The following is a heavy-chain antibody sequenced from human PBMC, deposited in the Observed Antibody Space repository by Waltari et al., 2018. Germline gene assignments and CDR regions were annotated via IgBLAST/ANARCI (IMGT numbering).Heavy chain of an antibody. CDR1: GFTFSSYA. D-gene: IGHD3-16*02. Sequence: EVQLLESGGGLVQPGGSLRLSCAASGFTFSSYAMSWVRQAPGKGLEWVSAISGSGGSTYYADSVKGRFTIARDNSKNTLYLQMNSLRAEDTAVYYCAKDSSTDYDYVWGSYRFDYWGQGTLVTVSS. CDR2: ISGSGGST. V-gene: IGHV3-23*01. J-gene: IGHJ4*02. CDR3: AKDSSTDYDYVWGSYRFDY.